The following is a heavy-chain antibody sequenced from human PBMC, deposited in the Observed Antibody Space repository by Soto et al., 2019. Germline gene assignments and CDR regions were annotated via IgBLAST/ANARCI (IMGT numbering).Heavy chain of an antibody. Sequence: GGSLRLSCAASGFSFSSYATSWVRQTPGKGLEWVSGISGSGGTTYYADSVKGRFTVSRDNSKNAVYLQMNSLRAEDTSVYYCAKVRGAVATDARDIWGQGTMVNVS. D-gene: IGHD6-19*01. CDR2: ISGSGGTT. V-gene: IGHV3-23*01. J-gene: IGHJ3*02. CDR3: AKVRGAVATDARDI. CDR1: GFSFSSYA.